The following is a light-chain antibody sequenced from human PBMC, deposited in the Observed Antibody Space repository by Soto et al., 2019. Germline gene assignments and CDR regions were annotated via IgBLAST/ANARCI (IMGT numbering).Light chain of an antibody. CDR2: DVS. Sequence: QSVLTQPASVSGSPGQSITISCTGTSSDVGGYNYVSWYQQHPGKAPKLMIYDVSNRPSGVSNRFSGSKSGNTASLTISGLQAEDEADYYCSSYTSSSTPGIGGGTKLTVL. CDR3: SSYTSSSTPG. CDR1: SSDVGGYNY. J-gene: IGLJ2*01. V-gene: IGLV2-14*01.